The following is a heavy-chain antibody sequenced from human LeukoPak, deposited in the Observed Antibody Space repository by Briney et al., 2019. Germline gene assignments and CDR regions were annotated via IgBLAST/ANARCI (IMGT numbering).Heavy chain of an antibody. Sequence: GGSLRLSCAASGFTVSSNYMSWVRQAPGKGLEWVSVIYSGGSAYYADSVKSRFTISRDTSKKALILQMNSLRAEDTAVYYCARSPLLRYFDWGDLCDYWGQGTLVTVSS. CDR3: ARSPLLRYFDWGDLCDY. J-gene: IGHJ4*02. CDR1: GFTVSSNY. CDR2: IYSGGSA. D-gene: IGHD3-9*01. V-gene: IGHV3-66*02.